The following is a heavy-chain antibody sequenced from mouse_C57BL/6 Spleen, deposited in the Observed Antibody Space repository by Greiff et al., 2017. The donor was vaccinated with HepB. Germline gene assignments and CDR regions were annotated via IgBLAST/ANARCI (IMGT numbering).Heavy chain of an antibody. J-gene: IGHJ2*01. CDR3: ARTTVVAENWDEDFDY. Sequence: QVQLQQPGAELVKPGASVKMSCKASGYTFTSYWITWVKQRPGQGLEWIGDIYPGSGSTNYNEKFKSKATLTVDTSSSTAYMQLSSLTSEDSAVYYCARTTVVAENWDEDFDYWGQGTTLTVSS. D-gene: IGHD1-1*01. CDR2: IYPGSGST. CDR1: GYTFTSYW. V-gene: IGHV1-55*01.